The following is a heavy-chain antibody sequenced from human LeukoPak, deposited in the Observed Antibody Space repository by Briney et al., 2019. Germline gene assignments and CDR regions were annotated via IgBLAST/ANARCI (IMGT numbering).Heavy chain of an antibody. Sequence: GGSLRLSCAASGFTFSSYAMRWVRQAPGKGLEWVSAIRASGDNTYYADSVKGRFTISRDNSKNTLYLQMNSLRAEDTAVYYCAKVPTYYYDSRGEYYFDYWGQGTPVTVSS. CDR2: IRASGDNT. CDR1: GFTFSSYA. J-gene: IGHJ4*02. V-gene: IGHV3-23*01. D-gene: IGHD3-22*01. CDR3: AKVPTYYYDSRGEYYFDY.